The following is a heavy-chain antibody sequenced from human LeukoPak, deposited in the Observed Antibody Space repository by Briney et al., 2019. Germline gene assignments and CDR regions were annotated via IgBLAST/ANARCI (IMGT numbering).Heavy chain of an antibody. CDR1: GFTFSSYA. D-gene: IGHD4-17*01. CDR3: AKDLTLSVTTTEVDY. J-gene: IGHJ4*02. Sequence: PGGSLRLSCAASGFTFSSYAMSWVRQAQGKGLEWVSAIIGSGGSTYYADSVKGRFTISRDNSKNTLYLQMNSLRAEDTAVYYCAKDLTLSVTTTEVDYWGQGTLVTVSS. CDR2: IIGSGGST. V-gene: IGHV3-23*01.